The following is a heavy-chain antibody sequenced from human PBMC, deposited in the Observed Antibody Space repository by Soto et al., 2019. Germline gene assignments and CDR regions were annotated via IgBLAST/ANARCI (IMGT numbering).Heavy chain of an antibody. CDR2: IIPIFGTA. Sequence: SVKVSCKASGGTFSSYAISWVRQAPGQGLEWMGGIIPIFGTANYAQKFQGRVTITADESTSTAYMELSSLRSEDTAVYYCARDIVVVVAATLGHYYYGMDVWGQGTTVTVSS. V-gene: IGHV1-69*13. CDR3: ARDIVVVVAATLGHYYYGMDV. CDR1: GGTFSSYA. J-gene: IGHJ6*02. D-gene: IGHD2-15*01.